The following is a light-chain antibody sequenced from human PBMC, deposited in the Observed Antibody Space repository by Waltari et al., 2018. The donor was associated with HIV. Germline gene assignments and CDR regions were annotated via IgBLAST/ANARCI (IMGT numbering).Light chain of an antibody. J-gene: IGKJ1*01. V-gene: IGKV1-33*01. CDR2: DAS. CDR3: QQYDNLPWT. CDR1: QDINHF. Sequence: DIQMTQSPSSLSASVGDRVTITCQASQDINHFLNWYQQKAGKAPKALIYDASNLNPGVPSLFSGSGSGTDFTLTISSLQPEDIATYYCQQYDNLPWTFGQGTKLEIK.